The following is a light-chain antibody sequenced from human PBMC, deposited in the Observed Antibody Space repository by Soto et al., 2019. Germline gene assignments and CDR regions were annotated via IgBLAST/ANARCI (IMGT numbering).Light chain of an antibody. CDR3: SSYTSSSTPYV. CDR2: DVT. Sequence: VSWYQQRPVKAPKLMIFDVTNRPSGVSDRFSGSKSGNTASLTISGLQTEDEADYYCSSYTSSSTPYVFGTGTKLTVL. V-gene: IGLV2-14*04. J-gene: IGLJ1*01.